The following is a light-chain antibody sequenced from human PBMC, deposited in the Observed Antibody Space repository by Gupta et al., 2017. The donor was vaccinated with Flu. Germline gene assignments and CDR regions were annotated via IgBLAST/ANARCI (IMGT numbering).Light chain of an antibody. J-gene: IGKJ2*03. V-gene: IGKV3-15*01. CDR2: GAS. Sequence: ETVMTQSQATLSVSPGERATLSCRASQSVSSNLAWYQQKPGQAPRLLIYGASTRATGIPAKFSGSGSGTEFTLTISSLQSEDFAVYYCQQYNDWRSFGQGTKLEIK. CDR3: QQYNDWRS. CDR1: QSVSSN.